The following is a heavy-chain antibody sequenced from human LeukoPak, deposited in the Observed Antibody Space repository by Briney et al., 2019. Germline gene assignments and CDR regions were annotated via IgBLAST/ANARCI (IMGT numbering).Heavy chain of an antibody. Sequence: ASVKVSCKASGYTFTDYYMHWVRQAPGQGLEWMGWINPNSGGTNYAQKFQGRVSMTRDTSINTAYMELSRLRSDDTAVYYCARDAIAAAGTQLPYYYYYMDVWGKGTTVTISS. J-gene: IGHJ6*03. D-gene: IGHD6-13*01. CDR1: GYTFTDYY. CDR3: ARDAIAAAGTQLPYYYYYMDV. V-gene: IGHV1-2*02. CDR2: INPNSGGT.